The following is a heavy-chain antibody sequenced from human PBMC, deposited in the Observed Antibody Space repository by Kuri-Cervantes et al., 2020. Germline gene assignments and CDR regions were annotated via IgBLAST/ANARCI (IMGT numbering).Heavy chain of an antibody. CDR1: GFNFGDYV. CDR2: IKQDGSEK. Sequence: GESLKISCTASGFNFGDYVASWIRRAPGKGLEWVANIKQDGSEKYYADSVKGRFTISRDNSKNTLYLQMNSLRAEDTAVYYCAKDRVGGYSSGLDYWGQGTLVTVSS. J-gene: IGHJ4*02. V-gene: IGHV3-7*01. CDR3: AKDRVGGYSSGLDY. D-gene: IGHD6-19*01.